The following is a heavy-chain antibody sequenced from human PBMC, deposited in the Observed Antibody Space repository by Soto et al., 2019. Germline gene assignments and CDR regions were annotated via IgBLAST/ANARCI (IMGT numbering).Heavy chain of an antibody. V-gene: IGHV1-8*01. CDR3: ARGFNGDYVFYDYYYMDV. Sequence: ASVKVSCKASGYTFTSYDINWVRQATGQGLEWMGWMNPNSGNTGYAQKFQGRVTMTRNTSISTAYMELSSLRSEDTAVYYCARGFNGDYVFYDYYYMDVWGKGTTVTVSS. CDR1: GYTFTSYD. D-gene: IGHD4-17*01. J-gene: IGHJ6*03. CDR2: MNPNSGNT.